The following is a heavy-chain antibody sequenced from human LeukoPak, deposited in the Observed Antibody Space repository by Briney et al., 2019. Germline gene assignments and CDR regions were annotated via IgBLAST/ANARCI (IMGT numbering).Heavy chain of an antibody. Sequence: ASVKVSCKASGYTLSGSYMHWVRQAPGQGLEWMGWIRPNNGATHYAQKFQGRVTLTRVTPISTAYMELASVSYDDTAVYYCARVPRFGGLTFDYWGQGTLVTVSS. J-gene: IGHJ4*02. CDR3: ARVPRFGGLTFDY. V-gene: IGHV1-2*02. CDR1: GYTLSGSY. CDR2: IRPNNGAT. D-gene: IGHD3-10*01.